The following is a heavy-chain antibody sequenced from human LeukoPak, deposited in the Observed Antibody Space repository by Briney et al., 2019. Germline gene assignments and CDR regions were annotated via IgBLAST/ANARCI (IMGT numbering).Heavy chain of an antibody. CDR1: WYRFTSYW. CDR2: IYHGDSDT. CDR3: ARRRDDFWSGYLNWFDP. V-gene: IGHV5-51*01. Sequence: GEALKISWNGSWYRFTSYWLELVPQIPGKGLEVMGIIYHGDSDTRYSPSFQGQVTISAYNYISTGYLQWSSLKASDTAMYYCARRRDDFWSGYLNWFDPWGQGTLVTVSS. J-gene: IGHJ5*02. D-gene: IGHD3-3*01.